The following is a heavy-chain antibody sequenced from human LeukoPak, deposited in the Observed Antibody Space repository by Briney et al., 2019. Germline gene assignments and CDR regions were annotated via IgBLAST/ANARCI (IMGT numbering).Heavy chain of an antibody. J-gene: IGHJ4*02. CDR1: GGSISSGGYY. D-gene: IGHD3-22*01. CDR3: ARDRERGLGYYGSSGYDY. V-gene: IGHV4-61*08. CDR2: IYYSGST. Sequence: PSETLSLTCTVSGGSISSGGYYWSWIRQHPGKGLEWIGYIYYSGSTNYNPSLKSRVTISVDTSKNQFSLKLSSVTAADTAVYYCARDRERGLGYYGSSGYDYWGQGTLVTVSS.